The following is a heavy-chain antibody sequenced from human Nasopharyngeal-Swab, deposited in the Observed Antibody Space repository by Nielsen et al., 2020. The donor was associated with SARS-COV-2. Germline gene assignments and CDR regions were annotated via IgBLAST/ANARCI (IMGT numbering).Heavy chain of an antibody. CDR1: GFTFSSYC. V-gene: IGHV3-7*03. Sequence: GGSLRLSCAASGFTFSSYCMSWVRQAPGKGLEWVANIKQDGSEKYYVDSVKGRFTISRDNAKNSLYLQMNSLRAEDTAVYYCARDQGYKTYYYYYGMDVWGQGTTVTVSS. CDR2: IKQDGSEK. J-gene: IGHJ6*02. D-gene: IGHD5-18*01. CDR3: ARDQGYKTYYYYYGMDV.